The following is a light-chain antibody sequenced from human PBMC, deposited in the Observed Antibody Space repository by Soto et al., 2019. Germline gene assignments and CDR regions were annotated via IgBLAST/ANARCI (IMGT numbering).Light chain of an antibody. CDR3: CSNAGSYPFV. V-gene: IGLV2-11*01. CDR1: ISDVGGYNY. Sequence: SVLAQPGSLSGSPGQSVTISCTGTISDVGGYNYVSWYQHHTGKAPKLMIYDVDKRPSGVPGRFSGSKSGNTASLTISGLQAEDEADYYCCSNAGSYPFVYGTGTKVTVL. J-gene: IGLJ1*01. CDR2: DVD.